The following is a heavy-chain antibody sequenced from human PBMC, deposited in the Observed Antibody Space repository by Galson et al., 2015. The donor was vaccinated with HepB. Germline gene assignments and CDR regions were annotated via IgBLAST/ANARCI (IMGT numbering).Heavy chain of an antibody. Sequence: SLRLSCAASGFTFSNHWMLWVRQVPGKGLVWVSRINSDASGTSYADFVKGRFTVSRDNAKNTLYLQMNGLRAEDTAVYYCARGDLVAAVGDYWGQGTLVTVSS. J-gene: IGHJ4*02. D-gene: IGHD2-15*01. CDR2: INSDASGT. CDR3: ARGDLVAAVGDY. V-gene: IGHV3-74*01. CDR1: GFTFSNHW.